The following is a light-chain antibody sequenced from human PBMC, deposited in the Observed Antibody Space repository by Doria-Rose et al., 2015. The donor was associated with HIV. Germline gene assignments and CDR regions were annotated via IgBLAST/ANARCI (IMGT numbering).Light chain of an antibody. V-gene: IGKV4-1*01. CDR3: QQYYDTPS. CDR1: QSLLYTSKNY. J-gene: IGKJ3*01. CDR2: CAS. Sequence: DIRMTQSPESLGMSLGERATLNCKSNQSLLYTSKNYLAWYQQKPGQPPKLLIYCASTRPSGVPARFSGSGSGTDFTLTISSLEAEDVAVYYCQQYYDTPSFGPGTTVDI.